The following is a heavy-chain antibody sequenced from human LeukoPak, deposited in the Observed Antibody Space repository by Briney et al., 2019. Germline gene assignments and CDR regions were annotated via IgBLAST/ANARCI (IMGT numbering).Heavy chain of an antibody. CDR2: ISTSGGST. D-gene: IGHD3-10*01. CDR3: ATRRGGALDI. Sequence: GGSLRLSCAASGFTFSSYAMSWVRQAPGKGLEWVSGISTSGGSTYYADSVKGRFTISRDNSKNTLYLQMNRLRAEDTAVYYCATRRGGALDIWGQGTMVTVSS. J-gene: IGHJ3*02. V-gene: IGHV3-23*01. CDR1: GFTFSSYA.